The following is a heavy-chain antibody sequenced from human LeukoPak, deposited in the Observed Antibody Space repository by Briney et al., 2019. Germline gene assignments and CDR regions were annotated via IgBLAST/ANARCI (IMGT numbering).Heavy chain of an antibody. Sequence: GGSLRLSCAASGFTFSNAWMSWVRQAPGKGLEWVGRIKSKTDGGTTDYAAPVKGRFTISRDDSKNTLYLQMNSLKTEDTAVYYCTTDLASGTTGDYWGQGTLVTVSS. CDR1: GFTFSNAW. CDR2: IKSKTDGGTT. CDR3: TTDLASGTTGDY. D-gene: IGHD1-1*01. J-gene: IGHJ4*02. V-gene: IGHV3-15*01.